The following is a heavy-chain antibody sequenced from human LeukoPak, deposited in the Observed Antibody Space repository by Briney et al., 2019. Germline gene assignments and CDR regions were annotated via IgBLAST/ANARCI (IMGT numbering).Heavy chain of an antibody. CDR1: GGSISSNSYF. J-gene: IGHJ5*02. V-gene: IGHV4-39*01. CDR2: IYYSGST. D-gene: IGHD3-10*01. CDR3: ASATYYYGSGSNDWFDP. Sequence: SETLSLTCTVSGGSISSNSYFWGWVRQPPGKGLEWVGTIYYSGSTYYNPSLKSRVTISVDTSKNQFSLRLSSVTATDTAVYYCASATYYYGSGSNDWFDPWGQGTLVTVSS.